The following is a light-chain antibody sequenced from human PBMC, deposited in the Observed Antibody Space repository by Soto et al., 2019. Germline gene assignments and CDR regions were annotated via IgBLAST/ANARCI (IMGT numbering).Light chain of an antibody. CDR2: SNN. CDR1: SSNIGSNT. J-gene: IGLJ1*01. CDR3: AAWDDSRNGFYG. Sequence: QSVLTQPPSASGTPGQRVTISCSGSSSNIGSNTVNWYQQLPGTAPKLLIYSNNQRPSGVPDRFSGSKSGTSASLAISGLQSEDEADYYCAAWDDSRNGFYGFGTGTNLTVL. V-gene: IGLV1-44*01.